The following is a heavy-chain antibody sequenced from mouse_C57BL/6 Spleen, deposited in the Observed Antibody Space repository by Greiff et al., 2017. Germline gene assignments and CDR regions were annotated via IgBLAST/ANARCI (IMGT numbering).Heavy chain of an antibody. CDR3: ACGSCGSKRLGSDMDY. V-gene: IGHV1-80*01. Sequence: VQLQQSGAELVKPGASVKISCKASGYAFSSYWMNWVKQRPGKGLEWIGQIYPGGGDTNYNGKFKGKATLTADKSSSTAYMQLSSLTSEDSAVYFDACGSCGSKRLGSDMDYWGQGTTVTVSS. CDR2: IYPGGGDT. J-gene: IGHJ4*01. CDR1: GYAFSSYW. D-gene: IGHD1-1*01.